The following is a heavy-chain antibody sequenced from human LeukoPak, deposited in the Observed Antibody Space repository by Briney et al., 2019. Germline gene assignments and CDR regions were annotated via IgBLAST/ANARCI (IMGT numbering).Heavy chain of an antibody. D-gene: IGHD3-3*01. CDR3: ARDRRVTIFGVVTHRWFDP. CDR1: GGSISSSNW. CDR2: IYHSGST. J-gene: IGHJ5*02. V-gene: IGHV4-4*02. Sequence: SETLSLTCAVSGGSISSSNWWSWVRQPPGKGLEWIGEIYHSGSTNYNPSLKSRVTISVDKSKNQFSLKLSSVTAADTAVYYCARDRRVTIFGVVTHRWFDPWGQGTLVTVSS.